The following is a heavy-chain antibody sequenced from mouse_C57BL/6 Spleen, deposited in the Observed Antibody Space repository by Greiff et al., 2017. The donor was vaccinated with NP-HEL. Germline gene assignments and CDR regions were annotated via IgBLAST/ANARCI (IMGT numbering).Heavy chain of an antibody. D-gene: IGHD1-1*01. J-gene: IGHJ1*03. CDR2: ISDGGSYT. CDR1: GFTFSSYA. V-gene: IGHV5-4*01. Sequence: EVKVVESGGGLVKPGGSLKLSCAASGFTFSSYAMSWVRQTPEKRLEWVATISDGGSYTYYPDNVKGRFTISRDNAKNNLYLQMSHLKSEDTAMYYCAREGVFITTVADGWGTGTTVTVAS. CDR3: AREGVFITTVADG.